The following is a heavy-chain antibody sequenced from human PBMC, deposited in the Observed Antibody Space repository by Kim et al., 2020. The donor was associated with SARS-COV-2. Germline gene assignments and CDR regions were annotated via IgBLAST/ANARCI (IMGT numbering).Heavy chain of an antibody. CDR2: ISAYNGNT. CDR3: ARDPGPVGEHTLDAFDI. D-gene: IGHD1-26*01. J-gene: IGHJ3*02. V-gene: IGHV1-18*04. Sequence: ASVKVSCKASGYTFTSYGISWVRQAPGQGLEWMGWISAYNGNTNYAQKLQGRVTMTTDTSTSTAYMELRSLRSDDTAVYYCARDPGPVGEHTLDAFDIWGQGTMVTVSS. CDR1: GYTFTSYG.